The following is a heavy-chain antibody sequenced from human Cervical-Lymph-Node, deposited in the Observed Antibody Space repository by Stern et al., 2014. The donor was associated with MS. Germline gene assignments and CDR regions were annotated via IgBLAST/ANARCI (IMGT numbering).Heavy chain of an antibody. CDR1: GGSVSSTNW. J-gene: IGHJ2*01. D-gene: IGHD2/OR15-2a*01. Sequence: QVQMQESGPGLVKPSGTLSLTCAVSGGSVSSTNWWSWVRQSPGKGLEWIGNIYHSGASNSRPSLRSRVSISRDNSKNPLSLHLTSVTAADTAVYYCARERQQYCNSEGCSYWYFDLWGRGTLVTVSS. V-gene: IGHV4-4*02. CDR2: IYHSGAS. CDR3: ARERQQYCNSEGCSYWYFDL.